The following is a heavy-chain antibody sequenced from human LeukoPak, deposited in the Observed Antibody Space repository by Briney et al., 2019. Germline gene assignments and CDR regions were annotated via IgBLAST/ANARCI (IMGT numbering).Heavy chain of an antibody. J-gene: IGHJ6*03. CDR1: GGSISSSNW. Sequence: SETLSLTCAVSGGSISSSNWWSWVRQPPGKGLEWIGEIYHSGSTNYNPSLKSRVTISVDTSKNQFSLKLSSVTAADTAVYYCARDRRITMTNIGHSTNEFYYYYMDVWGRGTRV. V-gene: IGHV4-4*02. CDR3: ARDRRITMTNIGHSTNEFYYYYMDV. D-gene: IGHD3-22*01. CDR2: IYHSGST.